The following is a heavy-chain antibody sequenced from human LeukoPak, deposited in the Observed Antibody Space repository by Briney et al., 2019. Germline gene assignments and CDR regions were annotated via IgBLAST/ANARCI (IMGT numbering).Heavy chain of an antibody. CDR2: IYTSGST. D-gene: IGHD1-26*01. CDR3: ARGRSGSYQRYYYYYMDV. CDR1: GGSISSYY. J-gene: IGHJ6*03. Sequence: SETLSLTCTVSGGSISSYYWSWIRQPAGKGLEWIGRIYTSGSTNYNPSLKSRVTISVDKSKNQFPLKLSSVTAADTAVYYCARGRSGSYQRYYYYYMDVWGKGTTVTVSS. V-gene: IGHV4-4*07.